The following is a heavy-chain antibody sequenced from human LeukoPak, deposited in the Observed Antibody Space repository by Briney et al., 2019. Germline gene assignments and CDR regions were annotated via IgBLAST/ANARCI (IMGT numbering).Heavy chain of an antibody. Sequence: GGSLRLSCAASGFTVSSNYMSWVRQAPGKGLEWVSAISGSGGSTYYADSVKGRFTISRDNSKNTLYLQMNSLRAEDTAVYYCAKADQWLVHYYFDYWGQGTLVTVSS. V-gene: IGHV3-23*01. CDR1: GFTVSSNY. J-gene: IGHJ4*02. CDR2: ISGSGGST. CDR3: AKADQWLVHYYFDY. D-gene: IGHD6-19*01.